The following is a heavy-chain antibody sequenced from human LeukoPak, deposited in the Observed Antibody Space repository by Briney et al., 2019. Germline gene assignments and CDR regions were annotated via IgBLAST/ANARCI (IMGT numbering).Heavy chain of an antibody. CDR1: GFTFSSYA. Sequence: GGSLRLSCAASGFTFSSYAMHWVRQAPGKGLEWVAVISYDGSNKYYADSVKGRFTISRDNSKNTLYLQMNSLRAEDTAVYYCAREYGDYVFAAFDIWGQGTLVTVSS. V-gene: IGHV3-30-3*01. D-gene: IGHD4-17*01. J-gene: IGHJ4*02. CDR2: ISYDGSNK. CDR3: AREYGDYVFAAFDI.